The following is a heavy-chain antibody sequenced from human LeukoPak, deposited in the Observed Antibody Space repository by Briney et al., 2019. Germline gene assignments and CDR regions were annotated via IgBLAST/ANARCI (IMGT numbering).Heavy chain of an antibody. D-gene: IGHD6-25*01. Sequence: GESLKISCKGSGYSFTTYWIGWVRQMPGKGLEWMGIIYPGDSDTRYSPSFQGQVTMSADKSISTAYLQWSSLKASDTAMYYCARQVAADARSVDNWGQGTLVTVSS. CDR2: IYPGDSDT. J-gene: IGHJ4*02. V-gene: IGHV5-51*01. CDR3: ARQVAADARSVDN. CDR1: GYSFTTYW.